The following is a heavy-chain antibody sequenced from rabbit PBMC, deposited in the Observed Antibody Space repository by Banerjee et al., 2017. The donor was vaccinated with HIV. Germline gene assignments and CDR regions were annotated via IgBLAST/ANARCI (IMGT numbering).Heavy chain of an antibody. CDR3: ARDAAGDDYFNL. CDR1: GFSFSSNA. CDR2: IYTGSGST. V-gene: IGHV1S40*01. Sequence: QSLEESGGDLVKPGASLTLTCKASGFSFSSNAMCWVRQAPGKGLEWIACIYTGSGSTYYASWAKGRFTISKTSSTTVTLQMTSLTAADTATYFCARDAAGDDYFNLWGPGTLVTVS. J-gene: IGHJ4*01. D-gene: IGHD2-1*01.